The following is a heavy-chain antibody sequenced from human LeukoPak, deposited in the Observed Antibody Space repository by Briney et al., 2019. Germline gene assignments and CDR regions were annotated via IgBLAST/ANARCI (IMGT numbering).Heavy chain of an antibody. CDR1: GYTFTSYD. D-gene: IGHD3-22*01. CDR2: MNPNSGNT. J-gene: IGHJ6*02. Sequence: ASVKVSCKASGYTFTSYDINWVRQATGQGLEWMGWMNPNSGNTGYAQKFQGRVTMTRNTSISTAYMELSSLRSEDTAVYYCARWGPLYDSRGPYYYGMDVWGQGTTVTVSS. V-gene: IGHV1-8*01. CDR3: ARWGPLYDSRGPYYYGMDV.